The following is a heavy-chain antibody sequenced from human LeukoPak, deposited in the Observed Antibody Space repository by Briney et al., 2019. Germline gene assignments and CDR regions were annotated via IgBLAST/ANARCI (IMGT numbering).Heavy chain of an antibody. V-gene: IGHV4-39*07. J-gene: IGHJ4*02. D-gene: IGHD3-9*01. CDR2: IYYTGST. CDR3: ARVTADWRIV. Sequence: SKTLSLTCTVSGDSISNPDSYWGWSRQSPGTGLEWIGNIYYTGSTYHHPSLNGRVTISIDTSRNQFSLKMTSVTAADTAVYYCARVTADWRIVWGQGTLVTVSS. CDR1: GDSISNPDSY.